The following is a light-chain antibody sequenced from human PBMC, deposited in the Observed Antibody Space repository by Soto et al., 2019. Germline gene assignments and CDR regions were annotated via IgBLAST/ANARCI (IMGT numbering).Light chain of an antibody. CDR1: QSVSSY. V-gene: IGKV3-11*01. CDR2: DAS. Sequence: EIVLTQSPATLSLSPGERATLSCRASQSVSSYLAWYQQKPGQAPRLLIYDASNRATGIPARFSGSGSGTDFTLTISSLEPEDFPVYYCQQRSNWPRRTFGQGTKVEIK. CDR3: QQRSNWPRRT. J-gene: IGKJ1*01.